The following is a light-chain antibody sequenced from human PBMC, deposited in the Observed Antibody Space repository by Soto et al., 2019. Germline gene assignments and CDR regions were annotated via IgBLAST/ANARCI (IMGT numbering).Light chain of an antibody. CDR3: QKFNTAPLT. Sequence: DIQMTQSPSSLSASVGDRVTITCRASQDISVYLAWYQQKPGNVPKLLIYSASTLQSGVPSRFSGSGSGTDFTLTISRLQPEDVATYYCQKFNTAPLTFGQGTRLEIK. J-gene: IGKJ5*01. CDR1: QDISVY. V-gene: IGKV1-27*01. CDR2: SAS.